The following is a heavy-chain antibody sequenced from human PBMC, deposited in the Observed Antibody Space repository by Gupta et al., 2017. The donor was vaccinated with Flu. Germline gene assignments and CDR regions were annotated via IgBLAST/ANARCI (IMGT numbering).Heavy chain of an antibody. Sequence: EVQLLESGGGLEQPGGSLRLSCAASGLTCPTYAMRWVRQAPGTGREWVSTSGASGASTYYAAAVKGRFTISRDNSKNMVYLQMSSLRDEDTAVYYCAKELRDCNGDSGYSDYYFDFCGLGTLVTVSS. CDR3: AKELRDCNGDSGYSDYYFDF. D-gene: IGHD2-15*01. CDR1: GLTCPTYA. V-gene: IGHV3-23*01. CDR2: SGASGAST. J-gene: IGHJ4*02.